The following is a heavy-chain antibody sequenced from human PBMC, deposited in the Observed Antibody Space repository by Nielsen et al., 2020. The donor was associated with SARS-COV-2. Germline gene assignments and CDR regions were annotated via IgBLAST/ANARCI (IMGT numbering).Heavy chain of an antibody. CDR3: ARANWNTYYYYMDV. J-gene: IGHJ6*03. CDR2: INHSGST. D-gene: IGHD1-1*01. Sequence: SETLSLTCAVYGGSFSGYYWSWIRQPPGKGLEWIGEINHSGSTNYNPSLKSRVTISVDTSKNQFSLQLNSVTPEDTAVYYCARANWNTYYYYMDVWGKGTTVTVSS. CDR1: GGSFSGYY. V-gene: IGHV4-34*01.